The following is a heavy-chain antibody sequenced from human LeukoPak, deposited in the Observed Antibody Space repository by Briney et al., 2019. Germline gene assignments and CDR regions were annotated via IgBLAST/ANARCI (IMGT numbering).Heavy chain of an antibody. CDR2: IYYSGST. D-gene: IGHD3-3*01. CDR1: GGSISSYY. J-gene: IGHJ4*02. Sequence: SETLSLTCTVSGGSISSYYWSWIRQPPGKGLEWIGYIYYSGSTNYNPSLKSRVTISVDTSENQFSLKLSSVTAADTAVYYCARSRRVDFWSGYYDYWGQGTLVTVSS. CDR3: ARSRRVDFWSGYYDY. V-gene: IGHV4-59*01.